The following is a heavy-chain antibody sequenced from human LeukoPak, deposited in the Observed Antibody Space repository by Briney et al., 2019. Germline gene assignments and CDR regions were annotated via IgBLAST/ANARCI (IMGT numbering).Heavy chain of an antibody. J-gene: IGHJ4*02. CDR2: IYGGGCT. V-gene: IGHV3-53*01. CDR3: ARDYCSSTSCFPDY. Sequence: PGGSLRLSCAASGFIVSSEYLAWVRQAPGKGLEWISVIYGGGCTYYADSVKGRFTISRDNAKNTLYLQMNSLRAEDTAVYYCARDYCSSTSCFPDYWGQGTLVTVSS. CDR1: GFIVSSEY. D-gene: IGHD2-2*01.